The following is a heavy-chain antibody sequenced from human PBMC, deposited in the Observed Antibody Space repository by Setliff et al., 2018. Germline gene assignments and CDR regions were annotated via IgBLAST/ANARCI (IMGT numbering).Heavy chain of an antibody. D-gene: IGHD3-22*01. CDR3: ARAPHYFDSTGSYFDG. V-gene: IGHV4-39*07. Sequence: PSETLSLTCTVSGGSISTNSYYWGWIRQPPGKGLEWIGSMYFSGSTYYNPSLKSRVTMSIDKSKNEFSLKMSSVTAADTAVYYCARAPHYFDSTGSYFDGWGQGTLVTVSS. J-gene: IGHJ4*02. CDR1: GGSISTNSYY. CDR2: MYFSGST.